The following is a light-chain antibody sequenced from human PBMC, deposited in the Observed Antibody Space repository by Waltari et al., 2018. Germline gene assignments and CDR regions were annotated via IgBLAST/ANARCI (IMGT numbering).Light chain of an antibody. CDR2: LNSDGSH. Sequence: QLVLTQSPSASASLGTSVKLTCTLSGGHSNYAIAWHQQQPEKGPRYLMHLNSDGSHTRGAGILGRFSGSSFGADRYLTSSRLQSEDEADYYCQTWGTGIWFFGGGTKLTVL. J-gene: IGLJ2*01. CDR1: GGHSNYA. V-gene: IGLV4-69*01. CDR3: QTWGTGIWF.